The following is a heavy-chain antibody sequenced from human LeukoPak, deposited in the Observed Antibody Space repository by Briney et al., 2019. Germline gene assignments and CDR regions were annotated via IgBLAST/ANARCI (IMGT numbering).Heavy chain of an antibody. J-gene: IGHJ4*02. CDR2: INSNSGGT. D-gene: IGHD3-22*01. CDR1: GYTFTCYY. V-gene: IGHV1-2*02. CDR3: AREGAGEYYDSSGYYPVGY. Sequence: ASVKVSCKASGYTFTCYYMHWVRQAPGQGLEWMGWINSNSGGTNYAQKFQGRVTMTRDTSISTAYMELSRLRSDDTAVYYCAREGAGEYYDSSGYYPVGYWGQGTLVTVSS.